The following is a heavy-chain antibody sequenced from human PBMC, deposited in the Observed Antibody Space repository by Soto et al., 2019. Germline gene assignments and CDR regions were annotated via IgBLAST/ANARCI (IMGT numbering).Heavy chain of an antibody. J-gene: IGHJ6*02. V-gene: IGHV4-4*07. D-gene: IGHD3-22*01. CDR1: GGSISSYY. Sequence: LSLTCTVSGGSISSYYWSWIRQPAGKGLEWIGRIYTSGSTNYNPSLKSRVTMSVDTSKNQFSLKLSSVTAADTAVYYCARTYYYDSSGLRSYGMDVWGQGTTVTVSS. CDR3: ARTYYYDSSGLRSYGMDV. CDR2: IYTSGST.